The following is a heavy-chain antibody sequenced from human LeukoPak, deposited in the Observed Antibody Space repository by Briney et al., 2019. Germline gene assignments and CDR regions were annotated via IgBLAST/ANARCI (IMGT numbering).Heavy chain of an antibody. Sequence: GASVKVSCKASGYTFTSYDINWVRQATGQGLEWMGWMNPNSGNTGYAQKFQGRVTMTRNTSISTAYMELSSLRSEDTAVYYCARAGIQLGDMDVWGKGTTVTISS. D-gene: IGHD5-18*01. CDR2: MNPNSGNT. CDR3: ARAGIQLGDMDV. J-gene: IGHJ6*03. CDR1: GYTFTSYD. V-gene: IGHV1-8*01.